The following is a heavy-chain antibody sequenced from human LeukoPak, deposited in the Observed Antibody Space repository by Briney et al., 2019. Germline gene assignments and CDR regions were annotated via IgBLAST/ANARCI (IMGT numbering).Heavy chain of an antibody. J-gene: IGHJ4*02. CDR1: GGTFSSYA. CDR3: ARDLGTYSGYRRARYYFDY. D-gene: IGHD5-12*01. V-gene: IGHV1-69*05. CDR2: IIPIFGTA. Sequence: EASVKVSCKASGGTFSSYAISWVRQAPGQGLEWMGEIIPIFGTANYAQKFQGRVTITTDESTSTAYMELSSLRSEDTAVYYCARDLGTYSGYRRARYYFDYWGQGTLVTVSS.